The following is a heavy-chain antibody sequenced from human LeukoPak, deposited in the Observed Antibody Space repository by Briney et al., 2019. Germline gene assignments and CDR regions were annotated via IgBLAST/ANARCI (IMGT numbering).Heavy chain of an antibody. CDR1: GFTFDDYA. D-gene: IGHD3-10*01. J-gene: IGHJ6*03. CDR2: ISGDGGST. Sequence: PGGSLRLSCAASGFTFDDYAMHWVRQAPGKGLEWVSLISGDGGSTYYADSVKGRFTISRDNSKNSLYLQMNSLRTEGTALYYCAKERSAHYYYYYMDVWGKGTTVTVSS. V-gene: IGHV3-43*02. CDR3: AKERSAHYYYYYMDV.